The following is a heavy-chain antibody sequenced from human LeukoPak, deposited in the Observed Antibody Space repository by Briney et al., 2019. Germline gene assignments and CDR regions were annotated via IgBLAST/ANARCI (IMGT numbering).Heavy chain of an antibody. V-gene: IGHV4-59*01. Sequence: TSETLSLTCTVSGDSINSYYWSWIRQPPGKGLEWIGYIYYSGSTNYNPSLKSRVTISVDTSKNQFSLKLSSVTAADTAVYYCAGGGYSYGFSFDYWGQGTLVTVSS. CDR3: AGGGYSYGFSFDY. CDR2: IYYSGST. D-gene: IGHD5-18*01. CDR1: GDSINSYY. J-gene: IGHJ4*02.